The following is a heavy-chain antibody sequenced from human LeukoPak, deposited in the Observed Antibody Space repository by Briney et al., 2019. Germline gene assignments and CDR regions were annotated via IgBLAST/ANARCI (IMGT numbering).Heavy chain of an antibody. D-gene: IGHD5-12*01. J-gene: IGHJ4*02. V-gene: IGHV3-30*02. CDR1: GFTFSTYG. Sequence: PGGSLRLSCAASGFTFSTYGMHWVRQAPGKGLEWVALIPYDGRNKYYADSVKGRFTISRDNSKNTLYLQMNSLRTEDTAIYYYMRGYSHGSGVFDYWGPGTLVTVSS. CDR3: MRGYSHGSGVFDY. CDR2: IPYDGRNK.